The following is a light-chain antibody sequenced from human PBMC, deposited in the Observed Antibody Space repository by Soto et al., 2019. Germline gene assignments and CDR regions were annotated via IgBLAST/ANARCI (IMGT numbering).Light chain of an antibody. Sequence: NVLTQSAGTMSLSPGERATLSCGAIQSVSSSYLAWYQQKPGQAPRLLIYGASSRATGIPDRFSGSGSGTDFTLTISRLEPEDFAVYYCQQYGSSPTITFGQGTRLETK. J-gene: IGKJ5*01. CDR1: QSVSSSY. CDR2: GAS. V-gene: IGKV3-20*01. CDR3: QQYGSSPTIT.